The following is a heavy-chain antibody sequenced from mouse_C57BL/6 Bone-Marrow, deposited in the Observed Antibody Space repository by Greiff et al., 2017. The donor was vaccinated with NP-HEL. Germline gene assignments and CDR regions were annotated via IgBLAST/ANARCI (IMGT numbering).Heavy chain of an antibody. CDR2: ISYDGSN. Sequence: EVKLLESGPGLVKPSQSLSLTCSVTGYSITSGYYWNWIRRFPGNKLEWVVSISYDGSNNYSPSLKNRISITRDPSKNQFFLKLNSVTAEDTATYCCARAYGNYLDYWGQGTTLTVSS. V-gene: IGHV3-6*01. CDR3: ARAYGNYLDY. CDR1: GYSITSGYY. D-gene: IGHD2-10*02. J-gene: IGHJ2*01.